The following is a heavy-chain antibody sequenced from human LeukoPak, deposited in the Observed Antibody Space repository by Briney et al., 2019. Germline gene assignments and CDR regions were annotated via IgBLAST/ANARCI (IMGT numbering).Heavy chain of an antibody. CDR1: GYSFTRYW. D-gene: IGHD2-2*01. CDR2: IYPRDSDT. Sequence: GESLKISCKGSGYSFTRYWIGWVRQMPGKGLEWMGIIYPRDSDTRYSPSFQGQVTISADKPINTAYLQWSSLKASDTAMYYCTRLDCSASCYPRDAFDIWGQGTMVTVS. V-gene: IGHV5-51*01. J-gene: IGHJ3*02. CDR3: TRLDCSASCYPRDAFDI.